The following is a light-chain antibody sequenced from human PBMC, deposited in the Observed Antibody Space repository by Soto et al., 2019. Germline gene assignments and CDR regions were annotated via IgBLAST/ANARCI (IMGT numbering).Light chain of an antibody. Sequence: DIVMTQSPLSLPVTPGEPASISCRSSQSLLHSNGYNYLDWYLQKPGQPPQLLIYLGSNRASGVPDRFSGSGSGTDFTLKISRVEAEDVGVYYCMQGTHWPITFGQGTRLEIK. CDR1: QSLLHSNGYNY. CDR3: MQGTHWPIT. J-gene: IGKJ5*01. CDR2: LGS. V-gene: IGKV2-28*01.